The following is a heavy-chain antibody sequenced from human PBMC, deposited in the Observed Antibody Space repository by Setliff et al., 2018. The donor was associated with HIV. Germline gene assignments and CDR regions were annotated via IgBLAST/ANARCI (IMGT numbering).Heavy chain of an antibody. Sequence: PSETLSLTCAVYGESLSAYYWTWIRQPPGKGLEWIGEISHGGSANYNPSLKSRVTISEDTSKNQFSLKLKSATAADTAVYYCVRGRGPVGGDAIDIWGQGTMVTVSS. CDR2: ISHGGSA. J-gene: IGHJ3*02. CDR3: VRGRGPVGGDAIDI. D-gene: IGHD3-16*01. CDR1: GESLSAYY. V-gene: IGHV4-34*01.